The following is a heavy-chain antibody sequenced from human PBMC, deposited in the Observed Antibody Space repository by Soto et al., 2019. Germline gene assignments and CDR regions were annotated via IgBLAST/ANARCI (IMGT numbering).Heavy chain of an antibody. CDR3: ARGIWITMIFNPSTAFDI. CDR2: IYYSGST. CDR1: GGSVSSGSYY. D-gene: IGHD3-22*01. V-gene: IGHV4-61*01. Sequence: QVQLQESGPGLVKPSETLSLTCTVSGGSVSSGSYYWSWIRQPPGKGLEWIGYIYYSGSTNYNPSLKSRVTMSVNTSKNPFSLKLSSVTAADTAVYYCARGIWITMIFNPSTAFDIWGQGTMVTVSS. J-gene: IGHJ3*02.